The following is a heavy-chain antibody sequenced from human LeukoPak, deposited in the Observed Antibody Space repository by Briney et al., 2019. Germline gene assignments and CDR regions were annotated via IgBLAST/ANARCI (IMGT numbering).Heavy chain of an antibody. CDR2: MNPNSGNT. J-gene: IGHJ4*02. V-gene: IGHV1-8*01. CDR3: ARGTYYYDSSGYDTFSY. Sequence: ASVKVSCKASGYTCTSYDINWVRQAPGQGHEWMGWMNPNSGNTGYAQKFQGRVTMTRNTSISTAYMELSSLRSEDTAVYYCARGTYYYDSSGYDTFSYWGQGTLVTVSS. CDR1: GYTCTSYD. D-gene: IGHD3-22*01.